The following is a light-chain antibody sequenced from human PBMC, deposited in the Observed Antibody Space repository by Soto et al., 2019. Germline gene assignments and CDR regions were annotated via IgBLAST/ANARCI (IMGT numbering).Light chain of an antibody. V-gene: IGKV3-15*01. CDR3: QQYSNWPLT. CDR1: QSVSSA. CDR2: DVS. J-gene: IGKJ4*01. Sequence: EIVMTQSPAALSVSPGERATLSCRASQSVSSALAWYQQKPGQAPRLLVYDVSSRAAGIPARFSASGSEPEFTLTISSLQSEDFAVYYCQQYSNWPLTFGGGTKVEIK.